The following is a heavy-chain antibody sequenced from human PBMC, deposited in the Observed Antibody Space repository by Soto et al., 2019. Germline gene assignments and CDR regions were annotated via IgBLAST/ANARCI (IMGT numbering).Heavy chain of an antibody. CDR2: IYYSGST. CDR3: ARVGGRLLRFDP. Sequence: QMQLQESGPGLVKPSQTLSLTCTVSGGSISSGDYYWSWIRQPPGKGPEWIGYIYYSGSTNYNPSTSSRVTIAVVTSKNQCSLKLGTVTAADTAVYYCARVGGRLLRFDPWGQGTLVTVSS. D-gene: IGHD2-15*01. V-gene: IGHV4-30-4*01. CDR1: GGSISSGDYY. J-gene: IGHJ5*02.